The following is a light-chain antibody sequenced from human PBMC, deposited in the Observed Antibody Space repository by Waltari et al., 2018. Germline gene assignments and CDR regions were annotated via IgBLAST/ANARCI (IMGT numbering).Light chain of an antibody. CDR2: GAS. CDR1: QSVSRA. Sequence: EIVLTQSPGTLSLSPGERATLSCRASQSVSRALAWYQPKPGQAPRLLISGASNRATGIPDRFSGSGSGTDFSLTISSLEPEDLAVYYCQHYVRLPATFGQGTKVEIK. J-gene: IGKJ1*01. V-gene: IGKV3-20*01. CDR3: QHYVRLPAT.